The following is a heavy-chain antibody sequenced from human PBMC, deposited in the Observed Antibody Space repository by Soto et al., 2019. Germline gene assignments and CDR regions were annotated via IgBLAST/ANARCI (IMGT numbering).Heavy chain of an antibody. D-gene: IGHD6-13*01. CDR3: ASTYSSSWYWFYP. CDR2: IFSNDEK. V-gene: IGHV2-26*04. Sequence: QVTVKESGPVLVKPTETLTLTCTVSGFSLSNAGLGVSWIRQPPGKALEWLAHIFSNDEKSYSTSLKSRLTISKHTSKRQVVLIMTNMDPVDTATYYCASTYSSSWYWFYPWGQGTLVTVSS. CDR1: GFSLSNAGLG. J-gene: IGHJ5*02.